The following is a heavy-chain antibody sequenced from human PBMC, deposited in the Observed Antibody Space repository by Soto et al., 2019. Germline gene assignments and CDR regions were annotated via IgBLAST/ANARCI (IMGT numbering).Heavy chain of an antibody. CDR2: ISAYNGNT. J-gene: IGHJ4*02. D-gene: IGHD3-9*01. V-gene: IGHV1-18*01. Sequence: ASVKVSCKASGYTFTSYGISWVRQAPGQGLEWMGWISAYNGNTNYVQKLQGRVTMTTDTSTSTAYMELRSLRSDDTAVYYCARVRYILTGYYHDYWGQGTLVTVSS. CDR3: ARVRYILTGYYHDY. CDR1: GYTFTSYG.